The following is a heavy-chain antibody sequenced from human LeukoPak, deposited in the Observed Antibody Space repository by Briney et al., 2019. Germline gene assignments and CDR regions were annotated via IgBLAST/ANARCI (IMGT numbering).Heavy chain of an antibody. D-gene: IGHD3-22*01. J-gene: IGHJ4*02. CDR1: GFTFSSYA. CDR3: AKGSYYDSPYGFDY. V-gene: IGHV3-23*01. Sequence: GGSLRLSCAASGFTFSSYAMRWVRQAPGKGLEWVSSVSGSGVSTYYIDSVKGRLTISRDNPMNTLYLQMSSLRAEDTAIYYCAKGSYYDSPYGFDYWGQGILVTVSS. CDR2: VSGSGVST.